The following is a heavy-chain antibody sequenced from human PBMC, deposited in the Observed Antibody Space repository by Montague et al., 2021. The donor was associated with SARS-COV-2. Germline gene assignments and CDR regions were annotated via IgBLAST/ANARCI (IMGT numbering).Heavy chain of an antibody. V-gene: IGHV4-39*01. D-gene: IGHD6-13*01. CDR2: IYYSGNT. CDR3: ARAFIAAAGTTSFDY. Sequence: SETLSLTCTVSGGSISSSSYFWGWIREPPGKGLEWIGSIYYSGNTYYNPSLKSRVTISVDTSKNQSSLKLSSVTVADTAVFYCARAFIAAAGTTSFDYWGQGTLVTVSS. J-gene: IGHJ4*02. CDR1: GGSISSSSYF.